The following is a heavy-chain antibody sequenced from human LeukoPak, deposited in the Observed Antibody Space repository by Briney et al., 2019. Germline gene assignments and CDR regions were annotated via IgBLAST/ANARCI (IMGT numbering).Heavy chain of an antibody. CDR1: GFTFSSYG. CDR2: IRYDGSNK. J-gene: IGHJ4*02. V-gene: IGHV3-30*02. Sequence: GGSLRLSCGASGFTFSSYGMHWVRQAPGKGLEWVAFIRYDGSNKYYADSVKGRFTISRDNSKNTLYLQMNSLRAEDTAVYYCARETTVVTLYYFDYWGQGTLVTVSS. CDR3: ARETTVVTLYYFDY. D-gene: IGHD4-23*01.